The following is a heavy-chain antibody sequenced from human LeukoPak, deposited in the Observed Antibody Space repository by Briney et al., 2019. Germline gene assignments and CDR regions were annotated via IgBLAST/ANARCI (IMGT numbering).Heavy chain of an antibody. CDR2: ISYDGSNK. CDR3: ARCVVGATFDY. V-gene: IGHV3-30-3*01. D-gene: IGHD1-26*01. Sequence: PGGSLRLSCAASGFTFSSYAMHWVRQAPGKGLEWVAVISYDGSNKYYADSVKGRFTISRDNSENTLYLQMNSLRAEDTAVYYCARCVVGATFDYWGQGTLVTVSS. CDR1: GFTFSSYA. J-gene: IGHJ4*02.